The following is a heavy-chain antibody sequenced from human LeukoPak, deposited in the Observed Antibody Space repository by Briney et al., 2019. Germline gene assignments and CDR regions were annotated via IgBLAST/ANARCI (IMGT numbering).Heavy chain of an antibody. V-gene: IGHV3-30-3*01. D-gene: IGHD1-14*01. J-gene: IGHJ4*02. CDR3: TREPLF. CDR2: ISYDGSTK. Sequence: GLEWVAFISYDGSTKYYADSVKGRFTISRDNSENTLYLQMNSLKAADTAVYYCTREPLFWGQGTLVTVSS.